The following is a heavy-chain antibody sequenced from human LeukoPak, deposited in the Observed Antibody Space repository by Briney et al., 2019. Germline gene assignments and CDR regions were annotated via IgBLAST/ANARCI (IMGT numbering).Heavy chain of an antibody. V-gene: IGHV3-30-3*01. Sequence: PGGSLRLSCAASGFTFSSYAMHWVRQAPGKGLEWVAVISYDGSNRYYADSVKGRFTISRDNSKNTLYLQMNSLRAEDTAVYYCARDPYYDFWSGYPHYFDYWGQGTLVTVSS. D-gene: IGHD3-3*01. CDR1: GFTFSSYA. J-gene: IGHJ4*02. CDR3: ARDPYYDFWSGYPHYFDY. CDR2: ISYDGSNR.